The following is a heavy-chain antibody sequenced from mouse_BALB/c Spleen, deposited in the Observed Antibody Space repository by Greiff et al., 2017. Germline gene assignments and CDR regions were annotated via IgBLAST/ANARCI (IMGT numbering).Heavy chain of an antibody. CDR1: GFNIKDTY. Sequence: VQLQQSGAELVKPGASVKLSCTASGFNIKDTYMHWVKQRPEQGLEWIGRIDPANGNTKYDPKFQGKATITADTSSNTAYLQLSSLTSEDTAVYYGARSTMITTGFAYWGQGTLVTVSA. J-gene: IGHJ3*01. V-gene: IGHV14-3*02. CDR2: IDPANGNT. D-gene: IGHD2-4*01. CDR3: ARSTMITTGFAY.